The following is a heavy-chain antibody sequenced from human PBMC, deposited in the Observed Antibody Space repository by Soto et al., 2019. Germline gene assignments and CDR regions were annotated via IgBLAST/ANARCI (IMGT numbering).Heavy chain of an antibody. J-gene: IGHJ6*02. CDR3: ARDEPKGTYYYGMDV. D-gene: IGHD3-10*01. Sequence: EVQLVESGGGLIQPGGSLRLSCAASGFTVSSNYMSWVRQAPGKGLEWVSVIYSGGSTYYADSVKGRFTISRDNSKNTLYLQMNSLSAEDTAVYYCARDEPKGTYYYGMDVWGQGTTVTVSS. CDR1: GFTVSSNY. V-gene: IGHV3-53*01. CDR2: IYSGGST.